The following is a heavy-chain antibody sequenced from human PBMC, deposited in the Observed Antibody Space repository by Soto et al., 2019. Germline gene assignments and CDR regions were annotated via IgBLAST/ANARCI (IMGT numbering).Heavy chain of an antibody. CDR1: GFTFSSYG. V-gene: IGHV3-30*18. D-gene: IGHD3-3*01. Sequence: PGGSLRLSCAASGFTFSSYGMHWVRQAPGKGLEWVAVISYDGSNKYYADSVKGRFTISRDDSKNTLYLQMNSLRAEDTAVYYCAKNSPSSYYDFWSGYYTYYYYGMDVWGQGTTVTVSS. CDR2: ISYDGSNK. J-gene: IGHJ6*02. CDR3: AKNSPSSYYDFWSGYYTYYYYGMDV.